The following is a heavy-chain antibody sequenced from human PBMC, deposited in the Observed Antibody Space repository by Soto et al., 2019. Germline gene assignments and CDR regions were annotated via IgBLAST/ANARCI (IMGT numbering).Heavy chain of an antibody. Sequence: PGESLKISCKGSGHSFTSYWISWVRQMPGKGLEWMGRIDPSDSYTNYSPSFQGHVTISADKSISTAYLQWSSLKASDTAMYYCSRDYSNYCRYWGQGTLVTVSS. CDR3: SRDYSNYCRY. CDR2: IDPSDSYT. V-gene: IGHV5-10-1*01. J-gene: IGHJ4*02. D-gene: IGHD4-4*01. CDR1: GHSFTSYW.